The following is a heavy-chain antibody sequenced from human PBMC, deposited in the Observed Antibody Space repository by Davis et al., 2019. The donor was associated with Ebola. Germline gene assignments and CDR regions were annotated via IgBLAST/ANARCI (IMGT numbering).Heavy chain of an antibody. CDR1: GFTFNNCA. V-gene: IGHV3-23*01. J-gene: IGHJ4*02. CDR3: AQDYGGQVGVILTESG. D-gene: IGHD3-3*01. Sequence: PGGSLRLSCAASGFTFNNCAMSWVRQAPGKGLEWVSVISGSGTITYYADSVKGRFTVSRDNSKNTLYLQMNSLRAEDSAVYYCAQDYGGQVGVILTESGWGQGTLVTVSS. CDR2: ISGSGTIT.